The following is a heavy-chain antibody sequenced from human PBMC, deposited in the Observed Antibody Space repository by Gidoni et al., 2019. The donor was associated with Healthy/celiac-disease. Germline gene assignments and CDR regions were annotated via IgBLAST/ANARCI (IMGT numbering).Heavy chain of an antibody. Sequence: QVQLQESGPGLVKPSQTLSLTCTISGGSISSGDYYWSWIRQPPGKGLEWIGYIYYSGSTYYNPSLKSRVTISVDTSKNQFSLKLSSVTAADTAVYYCAILGFDTVVTRYYFDYWGQGTLVTVSS. CDR2: IYYSGST. V-gene: IGHV4-30-4*01. D-gene: IGHD2-21*02. J-gene: IGHJ4*02. CDR3: AILGFDTVVTRYYFDY. CDR1: GGSISSGDYY.